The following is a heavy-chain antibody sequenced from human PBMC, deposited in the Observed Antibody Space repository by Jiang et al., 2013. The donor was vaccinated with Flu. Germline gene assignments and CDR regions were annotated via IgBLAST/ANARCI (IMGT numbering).Heavy chain of an antibody. CDR3: ATDGYYYDSSGENFFDI. CDR2: FDPEDGET. Sequence: TLTELSIHWVRQAPGIGLEWMGGFDPEDGETVYAQKFQGRVTMTGDTSPDIAYMELSSLTSEDTAVYYCATDGYYYDSSGENFFDIWGQGSMVTVSS. D-gene: IGHD3-16*01. J-gene: IGHJ3*02. CDR1: TLTELS. V-gene: IGHV1-24*01.